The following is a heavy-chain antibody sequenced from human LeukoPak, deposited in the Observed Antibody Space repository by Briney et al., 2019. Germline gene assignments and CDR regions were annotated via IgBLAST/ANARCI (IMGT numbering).Heavy chain of an antibody. CDR3: AREGVANPTTDY. CDR2: IYYSGST. CDR1: GGSISSSSYY. V-gene: IGHV4-39*02. Sequence: KPSETLSLICTVSGGSISSSSYYWGWIRQPPGKGLEWIGSIYYSGSTYYNPSLKSRVTISVDTSKNQFPLKLSSVTAADTAVYYCAREGVANPTTDYWGQGTLVTVSS. J-gene: IGHJ4*02. D-gene: IGHD4/OR15-4a*01.